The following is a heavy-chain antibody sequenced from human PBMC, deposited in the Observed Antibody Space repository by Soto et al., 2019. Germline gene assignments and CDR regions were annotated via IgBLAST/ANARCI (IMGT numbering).Heavy chain of an antibody. D-gene: IGHD2-15*01. CDR2: TYHSGST. V-gene: IGHV4-30-2*01. CDR3: ARAVVTKYDY. Sequence: SETLSLTCRVSGGSISSYYLSWIRQPPGKGLEWIGYTYHSGSTYYNPSLKSRVTISVDRSKNQFSLKLSSVTAADTAVYYCARAVVTKYDYWGQGTLVTVSS. J-gene: IGHJ4*02. CDR1: GGSISSYY.